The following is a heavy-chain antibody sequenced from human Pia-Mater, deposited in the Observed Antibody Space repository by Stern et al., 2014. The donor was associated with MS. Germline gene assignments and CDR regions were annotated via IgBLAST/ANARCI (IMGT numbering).Heavy chain of an antibody. V-gene: IGHV1-69*06. CDR3: ARDSPMLPRPLKGEIDY. CDR1: GGSFSNDA. CDR2: IFPRFNTA. Sequence: QVQLVESGNEVKKPGSSLKLSCKASGGSFSNDAINWVRQAPGQGLEWMGGIFPRFNTASYARKFQDRITITAEKSTKTVFLEVDRLTYEDTAVYYCARDSPMLPRPLKGEIDYWGQGTLVTVSS. J-gene: IGHJ4*02. D-gene: IGHD1-26*01.